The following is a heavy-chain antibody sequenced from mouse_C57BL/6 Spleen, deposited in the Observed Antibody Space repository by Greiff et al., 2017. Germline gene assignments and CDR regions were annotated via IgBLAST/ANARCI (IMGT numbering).Heavy chain of an antibody. Sequence: QVQLQQPGAELVMPGASVKLSCKASGYTFTSYWMHWVKQRPGQGLEWIGEIDPSDSYTNYTQKFKGKSTLTVDKSSSTAYMQLSSLTSEDSAVYYCARQIYYGNFYFDYWGQGTTLTVSS. V-gene: IGHV1-69*01. CDR3: ARQIYYGNFYFDY. CDR2: IDPSDSYT. J-gene: IGHJ2*01. CDR1: GYTFTSYW. D-gene: IGHD2-1*01.